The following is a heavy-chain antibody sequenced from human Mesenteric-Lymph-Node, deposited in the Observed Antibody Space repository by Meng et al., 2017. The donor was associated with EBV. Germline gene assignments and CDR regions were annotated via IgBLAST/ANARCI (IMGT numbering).Heavy chain of an antibody. J-gene: IGHJ4*02. V-gene: IGHV4-34*01. Sequence: QVQLQQWGAGLLKPSAPLSLTCAVYGGSFSGYYWSWIRQPPGKGLEWIGEINHSGSTNYNPSLKSRVTISVDTSKNQFSLKLSSVTAADTAVYYCARVFPDLDYWGQGTLVTVSS. CDR1: GGSFSGYY. CDR3: ARVFPDLDY. CDR2: INHSGST.